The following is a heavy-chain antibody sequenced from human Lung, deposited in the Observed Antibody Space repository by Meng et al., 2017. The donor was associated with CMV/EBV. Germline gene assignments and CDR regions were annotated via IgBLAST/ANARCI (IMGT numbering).Heavy chain of an antibody. CDR3: AGGRYDFWSGYYRGYFDY. Sequence: GSLRLSCAAYGGSFSGYYWSWIRQPPGKGLEWIGEINHSGSTNYNPSLKSRVTISVDTSKNQFSLKLSSVTAADTAVYYCAGGRYDFWSGYYRGYFDYWGQGTLVTVSS. CDR2: INHSGST. D-gene: IGHD3-3*01. J-gene: IGHJ4*02. CDR1: GGSFSGYY. V-gene: IGHV4-34*01.